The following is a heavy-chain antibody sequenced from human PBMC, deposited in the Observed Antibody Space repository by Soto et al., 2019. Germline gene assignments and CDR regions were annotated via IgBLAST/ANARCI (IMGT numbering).Heavy chain of an antibody. J-gene: IGHJ4*02. Sequence: EVQLVESGGGLIQPGGSLRLSCAVSGFTVSNNYMSWVRQAPGKGLEGVSVIYSGGYTAYGDSVKGRFTISRDNSKNTPYLQTNRREPRAPGLFYFAAHPGGGGYWGQGTLVTVSS. CDR2: IYSGGYT. CDR1: GFTVSNNY. CDR3: AAHPGGGGY. V-gene: IGHV3-53*01. D-gene: IGHD3-10*01.